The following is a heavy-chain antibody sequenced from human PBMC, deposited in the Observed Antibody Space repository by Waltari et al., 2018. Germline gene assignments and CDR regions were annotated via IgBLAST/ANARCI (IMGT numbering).Heavy chain of an antibody. CDR3: ATGIAVAVYLDY. CDR2: FEPEDGET. J-gene: IGHJ4*02. V-gene: IGHV1-24*01. D-gene: IGHD6-19*01. CDR1: GYTLTELS. Sequence: QVQLVQSGAEVKKPGASVKVSCKVSGYTLTELSMPWVRQAPGKGLEWMGVFEPEDGETIYAQKFQGRVTMTEDTATDTVYMELSSLRSEDTAVYYCATGIAVAVYLDYWGQGTLVTVSS.